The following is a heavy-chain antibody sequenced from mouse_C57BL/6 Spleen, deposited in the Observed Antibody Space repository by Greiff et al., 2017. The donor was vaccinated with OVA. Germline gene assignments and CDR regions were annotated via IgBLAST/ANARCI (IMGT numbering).Heavy chain of an antibody. J-gene: IGHJ3*01. Sequence: QVQLQQPGAELVKPGASVKLSCKASGSTFPSYWLQWVKQRPGRGLGWIGEIDPSDSYTNYNQKFKGKATLTVDTSSSTAYMQLSSLTSEDSAVYYCARDKGFAYWGQGTLVTVSA. CDR2: IDPSDSYT. CDR1: GSTFPSYW. V-gene: IGHV1-50*01. CDR3: ARDKGFAY.